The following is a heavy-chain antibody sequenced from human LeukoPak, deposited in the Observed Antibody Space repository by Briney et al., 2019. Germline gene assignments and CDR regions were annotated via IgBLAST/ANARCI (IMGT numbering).Heavy chain of an antibody. D-gene: IGHD2-15*01. CDR2: ISSSSSYI. J-gene: IGHJ4*02. CDR3: ARDVPGYCSGGSCYPFDY. CDR1: GFTFSSYA. Sequence: GGSLRLSCAASGFTFSSYAMSWVRQAPGKGLEWVSSISSSSSYIYYADSVKGRFTISRDNAKNSLYLQMNSLRAEDTAVYYCARDVPGYCSGGSCYPFDYWGQGTLVTVSS. V-gene: IGHV3-21*01.